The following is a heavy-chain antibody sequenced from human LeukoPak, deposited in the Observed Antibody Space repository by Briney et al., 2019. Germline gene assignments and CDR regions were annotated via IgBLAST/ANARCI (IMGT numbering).Heavy chain of an antibody. Sequence: SGGSLRLSCAASGFTFGNYAMHWVRQAPGKGLEWVAVISHDGGNEDYADSVKGRFTISRDNSKNTLYLQMNSLRIEDMAVFYCARAPGRLQNCFDYWGQGTLVTVSS. V-gene: IGHV3-30*04. CDR3: ARAPGRLQNCFDY. J-gene: IGHJ4*02. CDR2: ISHDGGNE. CDR1: GFTFGNYA. D-gene: IGHD6-25*01.